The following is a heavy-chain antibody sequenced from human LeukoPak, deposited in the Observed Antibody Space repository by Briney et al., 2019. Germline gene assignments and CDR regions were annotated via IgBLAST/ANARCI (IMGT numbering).Heavy chain of an antibody. V-gene: IGHV3-21*04. CDR1: GYTFSDFS. CDR2: ISVRSNYR. J-gene: IGHJ4*02. CDR3: ARDESFYGSGRYY. Sequence: PGGSLRLSCAASGYTFSDFSVNWVRQAPGKGLEWVSSISVRSNYRYYADSVRGRFTISRDDARDSLFLQMNSLRAEDTAVYYCARDESFYGSGRYYWGQGTLVTVSS. D-gene: IGHD3-10*01.